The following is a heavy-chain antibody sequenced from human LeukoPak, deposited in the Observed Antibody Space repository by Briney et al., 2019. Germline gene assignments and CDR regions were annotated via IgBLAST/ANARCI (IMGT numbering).Heavy chain of an antibody. J-gene: IGHJ4*02. CDR3: ARVSNGCNEQLRFDY. CDR2: IYYSGST. V-gene: IGHV4-59*01. CDR1: GGTISSYY. D-gene: IGHD2-8*01. Sequence: SETLSLTCTVSGGTISSYYWSWVRQPPGKGLEWIGYIYYSGSTNYNPSLKSRVTISVDTSKNQFSLKLSSVTAADTAVYYCARVSNGCNEQLRFDYWGQGTLVTVSS.